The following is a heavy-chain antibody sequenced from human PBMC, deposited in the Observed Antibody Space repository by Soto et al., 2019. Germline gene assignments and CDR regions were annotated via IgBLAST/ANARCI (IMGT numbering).Heavy chain of an antibody. D-gene: IGHD6-6*01. CDR3: ARDRPRIAARRNYYYYGMDV. V-gene: IGHV1-2*04. Sequence: ASVKVSCKASGYTFTGYYMHWVRQAPGQGLEWMGWINPNSGGTNYAQKFQGWVTMTRDTSISTAYMELSRLRSDDTAVYYCARDRPRIAARRNYYYYGMDVWGQGTTVTVSS. CDR1: GYTFTGYY. J-gene: IGHJ6*02. CDR2: INPNSGGT.